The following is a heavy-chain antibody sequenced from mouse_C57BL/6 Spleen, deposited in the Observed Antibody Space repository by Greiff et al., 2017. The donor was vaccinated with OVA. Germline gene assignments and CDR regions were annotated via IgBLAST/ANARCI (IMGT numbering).Heavy chain of an antibody. CDR2: IYPGSGST. V-gene: IGHV1-55*01. CDR3: TRYYGYDGRYAMDY. Sequence: QVQLQQSGAELVKPGASVKMSCKASGYTFTSYWITWVKQRPGQGLEWIGDIYPGSGSTKYNEKFKSKATLTVDTSSRTAYMQLSSLTSEDSAVYDCTRYYGYDGRYAMDYWGQGTSVTVSS. J-gene: IGHJ4*01. D-gene: IGHD2-2*01. CDR1: GYTFTSYW.